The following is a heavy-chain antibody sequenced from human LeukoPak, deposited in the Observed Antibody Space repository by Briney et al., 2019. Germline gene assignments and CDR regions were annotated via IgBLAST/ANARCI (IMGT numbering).Heavy chain of an antibody. D-gene: IGHD3-22*01. J-gene: IGHJ4*02. Sequence: SETLSLTCTVSGSSISSGGYYWSWIRQHPGKGLEWIGYIYYSGSTYYNPSLKSRVTISVDTSKNQFSLKLSSVTAADTAVYYCARGSYDSSPLIDYWGQGTLVTVSS. CDR2: IYYSGST. V-gene: IGHV4-31*03. CDR1: GSSISSGGYY. CDR3: ARGSYDSSPLIDY.